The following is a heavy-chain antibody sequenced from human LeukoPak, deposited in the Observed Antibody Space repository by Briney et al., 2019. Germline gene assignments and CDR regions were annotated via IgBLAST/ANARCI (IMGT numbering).Heavy chain of an antibody. CDR1: RFTLSGFSFSSYG. Sequence: GGSLRLSCAASRFTLSGFSFSSYGMHWVRQAPGKGLEWVAFIRYDGSNKYYADSVKGRFTISRDNSKNTLYLQMNSLRAEDTAVYYCAKAGGWPDWWYFQHWGQGTLVTVSS. V-gene: IGHV3-30*02. CDR2: IRYDGSNK. CDR3: AKAGGWPDWWYFQH. D-gene: IGHD2-8*02. J-gene: IGHJ1*01.